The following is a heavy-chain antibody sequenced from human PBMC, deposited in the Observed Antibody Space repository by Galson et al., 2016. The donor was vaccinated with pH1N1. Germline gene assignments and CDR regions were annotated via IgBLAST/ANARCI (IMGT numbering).Heavy chain of an antibody. V-gene: IGHV1-69*13. CDR2: IIPIFGTT. CDR3: ARTPTSVVTVYSPFDV. CDR1: EGTFTSST. D-gene: IGHD4-23*01. Sequence: SVKVSCKVSEGTFTSSTITWVRHAPGQGLEWVGDIIPIFGTTTYALKFQGRVTLTADGSLHTAFMELGGLTPQDTAVYYCARTPTSVVTVYSPFDVWGQGTTVTVSS. J-gene: IGHJ6*02.